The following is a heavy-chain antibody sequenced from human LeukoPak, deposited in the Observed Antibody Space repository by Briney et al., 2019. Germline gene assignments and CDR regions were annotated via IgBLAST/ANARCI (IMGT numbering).Heavy chain of an antibody. CDR3: ARDRIVVVAKEGGFNLFDY. V-gene: IGHV4-4*07. CDR2: IYTSGST. J-gene: IGHJ4*02. D-gene: IGHD2-15*01. CDR1: GGSISSYY. Sequence: SETLSLTCTVSGGSISSYYWSWIRQPDGKGLEWIGRIYTSGSTNYNPSLKSRVTMSVDTSKNQFSLKLSSVTAADTAVYYCARDRIVVVAKEGGFNLFDYWGQGTLVTVSS.